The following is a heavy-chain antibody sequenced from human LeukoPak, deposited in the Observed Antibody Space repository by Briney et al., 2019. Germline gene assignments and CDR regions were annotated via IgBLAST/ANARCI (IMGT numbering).Heavy chain of an antibody. CDR1: GYSISSDYY. CDR2: IYYSGST. CDR3: ARGVLRYFDWLPNWFDP. V-gene: IGHV4-38-2*02. D-gene: IGHD3-9*01. Sequence: SETLSLTCTVSGYSISSDYYWGWIRQPPGKGLEWIGSIYYSGSTYYNPSLKSRVTISVDTSKNQFSLKLSSVTAADTAVYYCARGVLRYFDWLPNWFDPWGQGTLVTVSS. J-gene: IGHJ5*02.